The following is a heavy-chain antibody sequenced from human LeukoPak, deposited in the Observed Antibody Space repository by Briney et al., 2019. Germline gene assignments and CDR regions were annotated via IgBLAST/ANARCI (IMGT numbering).Heavy chain of an antibody. CDR1: GYTFTDYY. Sequence: ASVTVSCKASGYTFTDYYIHWVRQAPGQGLEWMGWIIPNSGGTHYAQKFQGRVTMTRDTSINTAYMELSRLRSDDTAVYYCASAYGFFDYGGQGTLVTVSS. V-gene: IGHV1-2*02. D-gene: IGHD3-10*01. CDR2: IIPNSGGT. CDR3: ASAYGFFDY. J-gene: IGHJ4*02.